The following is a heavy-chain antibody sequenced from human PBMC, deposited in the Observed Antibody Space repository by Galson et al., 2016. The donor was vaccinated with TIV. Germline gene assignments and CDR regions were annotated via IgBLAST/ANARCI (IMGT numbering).Heavy chain of an antibody. CDR3: AQAYYYDSSAYYFAS. V-gene: IGHV1-2*06. J-gene: IGHJ4*02. Sequence: SVKVSCKASGYTFIGYYIHWVRQAPGQGLEWVGRINPNSGAANYAQNFQGRVTMTSDTSISTDSLELSRLRSDDTAVYYCAQAYYYDSSAYYFASWGQGTLVTVSS. D-gene: IGHD3-22*01. CDR1: GYTFIGYY. CDR2: INPNSGAA.